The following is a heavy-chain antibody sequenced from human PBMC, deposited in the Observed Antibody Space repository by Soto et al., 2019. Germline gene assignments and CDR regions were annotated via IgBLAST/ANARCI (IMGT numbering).Heavy chain of an antibody. CDR2: ISGSGGST. D-gene: IGHD5-18*01. V-gene: IGHV3-23*01. CDR1: GFTFSSYA. J-gene: IGHJ4*02. Sequence: GGSLRLSCAASGFTFSSYAMSWVRQAPGKGLEWVSAISGSGGSTYYADSVKGRFTISRDNSKNTLYLQMNSLRAEDTAVYYCAKDGKRDTAPATSYYWGQGTLVTVSS. CDR3: AKDGKRDTAPATSYY.